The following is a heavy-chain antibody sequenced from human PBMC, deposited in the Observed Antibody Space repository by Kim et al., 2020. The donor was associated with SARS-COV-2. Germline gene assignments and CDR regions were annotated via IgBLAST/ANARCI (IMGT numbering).Heavy chain of an antibody. CDR3: AKDHEAVAGPRDAFDI. J-gene: IGHJ3*02. D-gene: IGHD6-19*01. Sequence: GGSLRLSCAVSGSTFRNYALRWVRQAPGKGLEWVSGTSISGGGTYYADSVKGRSTISRANSTKKLDFLMNCMRAEETAVYYCAKDHEAVAGPRDAFDIWG. V-gene: IGHV3-23*01. CDR2: TSISGGGT. CDR1: GSTFRNYA.